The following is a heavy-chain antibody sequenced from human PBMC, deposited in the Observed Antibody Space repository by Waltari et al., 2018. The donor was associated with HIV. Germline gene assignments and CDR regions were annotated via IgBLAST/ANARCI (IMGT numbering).Heavy chain of an antibody. CDR1: GFTFSTYS. CDR3: ARGTYYYDSSGYYDNLPFDY. CDR2: ISSSSTYI. V-gene: IGHV3-21*01. Sequence: EVQLVESGGGLVKPGGSLRLSWAASGFTFSTYSMHWVRQAPRKGLEWVSSISSSSTYIYYADSVKGRFTISRDNAKNSLYLQMNSLRAEDTAVYFCARGTYYYDSSGYYDNLPFDYWGQGTLVTVSS. D-gene: IGHD3-22*01. J-gene: IGHJ4*02.